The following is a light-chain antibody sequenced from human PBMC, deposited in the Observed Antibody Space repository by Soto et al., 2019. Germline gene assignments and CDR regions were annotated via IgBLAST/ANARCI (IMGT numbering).Light chain of an antibody. J-gene: IGKJ1*01. CDR1: QSVGSN. CDR2: ATS. CDR3: QQYNNWPAA. Sequence: EIVMTQSPGTLSVSLGERATLSCRASQSVGSNLAWHQQKPGQAPRLLIYATSTRATGVPARFSGSGSGTEFTLTISGLQSEDFAVYHCQQYNNWPAACGQGTKVEIK. V-gene: IGKV3-15*01.